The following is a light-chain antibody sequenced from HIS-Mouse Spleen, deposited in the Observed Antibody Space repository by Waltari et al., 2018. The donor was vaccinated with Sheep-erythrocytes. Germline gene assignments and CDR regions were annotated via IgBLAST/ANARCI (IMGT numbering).Light chain of an antibody. CDR1: SSDVGSYNL. CDR3: CSYAGSSTYVV. Sequence: QSALTQPASVSGSPGQSITISCTGTSSDVGSYNLVSWYQQHPGKAPKRMIDEGSKRPSGVSNRFSGSKSGNTASLTISGLQAEDEADYYCCSYAGSSTYVVFGGGTKLTVL. J-gene: IGLJ2*01. CDR2: EGS. V-gene: IGLV2-23*01.